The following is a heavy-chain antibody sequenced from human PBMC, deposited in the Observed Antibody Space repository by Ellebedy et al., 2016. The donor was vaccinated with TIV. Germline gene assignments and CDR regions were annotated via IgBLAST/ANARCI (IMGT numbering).Heavy chain of an antibody. CDR3: ARGGVVPAATPLYYYYGMDV. V-gene: IGHV1-18*04. D-gene: IGHD2-2*02. CDR1: GYTFTSYG. CDR2: ISAYNGNT. J-gene: IGHJ6*02. Sequence: ASVKVSXXASGYTFTSYGISWVRQAPGQGLEWMGWISAYNGNTNYAQKLQGRVTMTTDTSTSTAYMELRSLRSDDTAVYYCARGGVVPAATPLYYYYGMDVWGQGTTVTVSS.